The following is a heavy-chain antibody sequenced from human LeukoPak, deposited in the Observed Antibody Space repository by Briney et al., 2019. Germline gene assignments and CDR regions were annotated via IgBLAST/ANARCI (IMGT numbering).Heavy chain of an antibody. CDR1: GGTFSSYA. V-gene: IGHV1-69*05. CDR2: IIHIFGTA. J-gene: IGHJ4*02. D-gene: IGHD3-22*01. Sequence: SVKVSCKASGGTFSSYAMSWVRQAPGQGLEWMGGIIHIFGTANYAQKFQGRVTINTEEYTSRAYMELSSLRSEHTAVYYCARIAPNSSGYYWGQGTLVTVSS. CDR3: ARIAPNSSGYY.